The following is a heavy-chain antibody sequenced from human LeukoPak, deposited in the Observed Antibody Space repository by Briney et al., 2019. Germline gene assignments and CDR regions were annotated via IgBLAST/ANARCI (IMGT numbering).Heavy chain of an antibody. Sequence: PSESLSLTCAVSGGSISRYYWSWVRKPPGKGRGWGGYIYYSGRANYSPSLKSRVTISVDTSKNQYPLKLSSVTAADTAVYYCARGQPVGIQLSLYGAFDIWGQGTMDTVSS. CDR2: IYYSGRA. D-gene: IGHD5-18*01. CDR3: ARGQPVGIQLSLYGAFDI. CDR1: GGSISRYY. J-gene: IGHJ3*02. V-gene: IGHV4-59*01.